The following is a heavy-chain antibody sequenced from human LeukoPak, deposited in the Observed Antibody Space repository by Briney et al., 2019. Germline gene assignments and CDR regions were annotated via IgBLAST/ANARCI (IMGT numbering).Heavy chain of an antibody. V-gene: IGHV3-74*01. CDR3: ARLVAGNYDILTGYSLLLDY. CDR1: GFTFSSHW. J-gene: IGHJ4*02. D-gene: IGHD3-9*01. Sequence: GGSLRLSCAASGFTFSSHWMHWVRPAPGKELVWVSRINSDGSSTSHADSVKGRFTISRDNAKNTLYLQMNSLRAEYTAVYYCARLVAGNYDILTGYSLLLDYWGQGTLVTVSS. CDR2: INSDGSST.